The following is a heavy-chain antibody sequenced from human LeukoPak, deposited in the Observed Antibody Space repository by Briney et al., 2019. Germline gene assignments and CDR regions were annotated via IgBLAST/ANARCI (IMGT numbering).Heavy chain of an antibody. CDR2: ISYDGSNK. V-gene: IGHV3-30*03. Sequence: PGGSLRLSCAASGFTFSRFGIHWVRQSPGKGLEWVAVISYDGSNKYYVDSVKGRFTISRDNSKNTLYLQMNSLRAEDTAVYYCAREAVAGPIGYWGQGTLVTVSS. CDR1: GFTFSRFG. CDR3: AREAVAGPIGY. D-gene: IGHD6-19*01. J-gene: IGHJ4*02.